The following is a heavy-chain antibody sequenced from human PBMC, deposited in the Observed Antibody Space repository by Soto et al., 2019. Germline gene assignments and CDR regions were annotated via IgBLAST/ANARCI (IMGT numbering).Heavy chain of an antibody. CDR3: AKEGTVYRCCGEGGYWFDP. V-gene: IGHV3-23*01. CDR1: GFTFSSYA. Sequence: GGSRRLSCAASGFTFSSYAMSWVRQAPGKGLEWVSAISGSGGSTYYADSVKGRFTISRDNSKNTLYLQMNSLRAEDTAVYYCAKEGTVYRCCGEGGYWFDPWGQGTLVTVSS. CDR2: ISGSGGST. D-gene: IGHD2-8*01. J-gene: IGHJ5*02.